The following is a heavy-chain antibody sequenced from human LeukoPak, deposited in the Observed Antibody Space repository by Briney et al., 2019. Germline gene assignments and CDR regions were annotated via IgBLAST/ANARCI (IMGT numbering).Heavy chain of an antibody. Sequence: SETLSLTCTVSGGSISSHCWSWIRQPPGKGLEWIGYIYYSGSTNYNPSLKSRVTISVDTSKNQFSLKLSSVTAADTAVYYCARLTGGSDAFDIWGQGTMVTVSS. J-gene: IGHJ3*02. V-gene: IGHV4-59*11. D-gene: IGHD2-15*01. CDR1: GGSISSHC. CDR3: ARLTGGSDAFDI. CDR2: IYYSGST.